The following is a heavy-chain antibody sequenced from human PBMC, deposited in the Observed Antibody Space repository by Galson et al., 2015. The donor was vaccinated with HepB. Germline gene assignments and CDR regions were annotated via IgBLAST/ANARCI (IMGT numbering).Heavy chain of an antibody. CDR3: ARRAGYNWNYGGLDY. Sequence: SLRLSCAASGFTFSSYGMHWVRQAPGKGLEWVAVISYDGSNKYYADSVKGRFTISRDNSKNTLYLQMNSLRAEDTAVYYCARRAGYNWNYGGLDYWGQGTLVTVSS. D-gene: IGHD1-7*01. CDR1: GFTFSSYG. J-gene: IGHJ4*02. V-gene: IGHV3-30*03. CDR2: ISYDGSNK.